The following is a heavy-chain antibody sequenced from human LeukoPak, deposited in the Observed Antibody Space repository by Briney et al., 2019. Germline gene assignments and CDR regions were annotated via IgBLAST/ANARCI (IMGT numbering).Heavy chain of an antibody. CDR3: ARDRSSSSGRNYFDY. CDR2: ISSSSSYI. Sequence: GGSLRLSCAASGFTFSSYSMNWVRQAPGKGLEWVPSISSSSSYIYYADSVKGRFTISRDNAKNSLYLQMNSLRDEDTAVYYCARDRSSSSGRNYFDYWGQGTLVTVSS. V-gene: IGHV3-21*01. D-gene: IGHD6-6*01. CDR1: GFTFSSYS. J-gene: IGHJ4*02.